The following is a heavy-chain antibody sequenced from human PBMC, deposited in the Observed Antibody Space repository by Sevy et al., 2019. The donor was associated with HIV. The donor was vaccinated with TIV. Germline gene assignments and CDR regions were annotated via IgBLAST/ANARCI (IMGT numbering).Heavy chain of an antibody. Sequence: SETLSLTGTVSGGSITSLYWNWIRQPPGKGLKWIANSYYNGHSNYNPSLKSRVTLSLDTSKNQFSLRLSSVTAADTAMYYCAGENAWGRGYSWGQGTLVTVSS. D-gene: IGHD1-26*01. CDR2: SYYNGHS. CDR3: AGENAWGRGYS. J-gene: IGHJ4*02. V-gene: IGHV4-59*08. CDR1: GGSITSLY.